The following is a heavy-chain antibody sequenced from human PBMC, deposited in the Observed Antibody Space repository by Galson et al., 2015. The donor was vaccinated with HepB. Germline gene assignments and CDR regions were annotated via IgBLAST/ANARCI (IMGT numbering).Heavy chain of an antibody. Sequence: SLRLSCAASGFTFSNAWMSWVRQAPGKGLEWVGRIKSKTDGGTTDYAAPVKGRFTISRDDSKNTLYLQMNSLKTEDTAVYYCTTVGRWWRAEEDTAMAILYFDYWGQGTLVTVSS. CDR3: TTVGRWWRAEEDTAMAILYFDY. V-gene: IGHV3-15*01. J-gene: IGHJ4*02. CDR2: IKSKTDGGTT. D-gene: IGHD5-18*01. CDR1: GFTFSNAW.